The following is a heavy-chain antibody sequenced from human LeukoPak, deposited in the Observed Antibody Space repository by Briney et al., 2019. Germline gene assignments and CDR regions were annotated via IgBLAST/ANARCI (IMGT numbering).Heavy chain of an antibody. CDR3: ARDQFASGLFDY. CDR1: GFTVSSNY. J-gene: IGHJ4*02. D-gene: IGHD3/OR15-3a*01. Sequence: PGGSLRLSCAASGFTVSSNYMSWVRQAPGKGLEWVSVIYSGCSTYYADSVKGRFTISRDSSKNTLYLQMNSLRAEDTAVYYCARDQFASGLFDYWGQGTLVTVSS. V-gene: IGHV3-53*01. CDR2: IYSGCST.